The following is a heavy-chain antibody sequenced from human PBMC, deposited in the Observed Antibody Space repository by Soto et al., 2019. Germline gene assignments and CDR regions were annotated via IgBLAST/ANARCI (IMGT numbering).Heavy chain of an antibody. J-gene: IGHJ5*02. D-gene: IGHD1-1*01. CDR1: GGSISSYY. CDR3: ARLALGKRNGNVDP. Sequence: SETLPLTCTVSGGSISSYYWSWIRQPPGKGLEWIGYIYYSGSTNYNPSLKSRVTISVDTSKNQFSLKLSSVTAADTAVYYCARLALGKRNGNVDPWGQGTLVTVSS. CDR2: IYYSGST. V-gene: IGHV4-59*08.